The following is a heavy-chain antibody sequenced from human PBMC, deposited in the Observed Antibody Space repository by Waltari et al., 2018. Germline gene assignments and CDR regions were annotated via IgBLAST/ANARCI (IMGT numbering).Heavy chain of an antibody. Sequence: EVQLVQSGAEVKKPGESLKISCKGSGYSFTSYWIGWVSKMPGKGLEWMGIIYPGDSDTRYSPSFQGQVTISADKSISTAYLQWSSLKASDTAMYYCARRKRVGGGYSNYYYYMDVWGKGTTVTVSS. D-gene: IGHD1-26*01. CDR1: GYSFTSYW. J-gene: IGHJ6*03. V-gene: IGHV5-51*01. CDR2: IYPGDSDT. CDR3: ARRKRVGGGYSNYYYYMDV.